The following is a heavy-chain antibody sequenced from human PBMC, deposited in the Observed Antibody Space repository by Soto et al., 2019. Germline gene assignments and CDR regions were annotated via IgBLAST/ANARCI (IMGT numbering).Heavy chain of an antibody. V-gene: IGHV4-34*01. CDR2: INHSGST. Sequence: PSETLSLTCAVYGGSFSGYYWSWIRQPPGKGLEWIGEINHSGSTNYNPSLKSRVTISVDTSKNQFSLKLSSVTAADTAVYYCARARMGSIRFPFVLSFDYWGQGTLVTVSS. J-gene: IGHJ4*02. CDR1: GGSFSGYY. CDR3: ARARMGSIRFPFVLSFDY. D-gene: IGHD3-3*01.